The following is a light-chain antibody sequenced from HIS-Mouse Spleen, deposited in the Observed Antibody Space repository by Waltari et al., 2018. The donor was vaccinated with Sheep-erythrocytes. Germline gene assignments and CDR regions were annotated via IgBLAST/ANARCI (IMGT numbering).Light chain of an antibody. CDR2: DAS. CDR3: QQRSNWYT. Sequence: EIVLTQSPATLSLSPGERATLSCRASQSVSSYLAWYHQKPGQAPRILIYDASNRATGIPARFSGSVSGTDFTLTISSLEPEDFAVYYCQQRSNWYTFGQGTKLEIK. J-gene: IGKJ2*01. V-gene: IGKV3-11*01. CDR1: QSVSSY.